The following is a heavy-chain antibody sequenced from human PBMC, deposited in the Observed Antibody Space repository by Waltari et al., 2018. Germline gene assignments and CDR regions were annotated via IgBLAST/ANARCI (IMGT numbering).Heavy chain of an antibody. Sequence: QVQMVQSGAELKKPGAAVMVSCKASGYRFTSCGISWVRQAPGQGLEWMGWIQTSNGDTNYPQKFQGRVTMTTDRSTSTVYMELRGLRSDDTAVYYCVKDNWNNFEYWGQGTPVTVSS. CDR2: IQTSNGDT. J-gene: IGHJ4*02. CDR3: VKDNWNNFEY. D-gene: IGHD1-20*01. V-gene: IGHV1-18*01. CDR1: GYRFTSCG.